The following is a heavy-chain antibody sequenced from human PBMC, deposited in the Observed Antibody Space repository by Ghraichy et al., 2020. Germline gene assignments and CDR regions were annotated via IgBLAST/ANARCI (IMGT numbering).Heavy chain of an antibody. D-gene: IGHD4-23*01. V-gene: IGHV3-74*01. J-gene: IGHJ5*02. CDR1: GFTFSRNW. Sequence: ETLSLTCAASGFTFSRNWMHWVRQAPGKGLVWVSRMNSDGSRTTYADSVKGRFTISRDNAKNTLYLQMNSLRAEDTAVYYCARDMANSGWFDPWGQGTQVTVSS. CDR2: MNSDGSRT. CDR3: ARDMANSGWFDP.